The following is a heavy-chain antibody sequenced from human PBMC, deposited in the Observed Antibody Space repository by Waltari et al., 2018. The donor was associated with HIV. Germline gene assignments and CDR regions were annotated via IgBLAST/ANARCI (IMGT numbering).Heavy chain of an antibody. Sequence: EVQLVETGGGLVKPGGSLRLYCAASGFPFRNAWMSWVGQAQGKGLEWVGRIKSKTDGGTTDYAAPVKGRFTISRDDSKNTLYLQMNSLKTEDTAVYYCTTDSEVTQGYFQHWGQGTLVTVSS. CDR3: TTDSEVTQGYFQH. CDR1: GFPFRNAW. V-gene: IGHV3-15*01. J-gene: IGHJ1*01. D-gene: IGHD5-18*01. CDR2: IKSKTDGGTT.